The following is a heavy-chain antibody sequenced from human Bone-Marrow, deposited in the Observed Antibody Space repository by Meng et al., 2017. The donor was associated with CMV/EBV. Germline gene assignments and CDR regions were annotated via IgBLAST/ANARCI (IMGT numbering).Heavy chain of an antibody. CDR2: TYYRSKWLT. Sequence: SQTLSLTCAISGDTVSSNFVAWSWIRQSPSRGLEWLGRTYYRSKWLTDYATSVKSRIIITPDTSKNQFSLQLKSVSPQDAAVYYCARDGASGYHYFYGMGVWGQGTTVTVSS. D-gene: IGHD4/OR15-4a*01. J-gene: IGHJ6*02. CDR1: GDTVSSNFVA. CDR3: ARDGASGYHYFYGMGV. V-gene: IGHV6-1*01.